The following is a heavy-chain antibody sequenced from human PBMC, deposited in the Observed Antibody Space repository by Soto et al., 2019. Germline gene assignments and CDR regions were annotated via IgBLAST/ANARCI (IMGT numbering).Heavy chain of an antibody. V-gene: IGHV3-23*01. CDR3: AKDRRGYSGYDRGGYFDY. CDR2: ISGSGGST. Sequence: EVQLLESGGGLVQPGGSLRLSCAASGFTFSSYAMSWVRQAPGKGLEWVSAISGSGGSTYYADSVKGRFTISRDNSKNTLYLQMNSLRAEDTAVYYCAKDRRGYSGYDRGGYFDYWGQGTLVTVSS. CDR1: GFTFSSYA. D-gene: IGHD5-12*01. J-gene: IGHJ4*02.